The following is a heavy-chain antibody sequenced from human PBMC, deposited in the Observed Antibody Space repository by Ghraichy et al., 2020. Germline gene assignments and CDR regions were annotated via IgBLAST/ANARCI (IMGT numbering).Heavy chain of an antibody. CDR3: ARARGLSSSSSRRPKKDGAFDI. CDR2: INHSGST. CDR1: GGSFSGYY. D-gene: IGHD6-6*01. J-gene: IGHJ3*02. V-gene: IGHV4-34*01. Sequence: SQTLSLTCAVYGGSFSGYYWSWIRQPPGKGLEWIGEINHSGSTNYNPSLKSRVTISVDTSKNQFSLKLSSVTAADTAVYYCARARGLSSSSSRRPKKDGAFDIWGQGTMVTVSS.